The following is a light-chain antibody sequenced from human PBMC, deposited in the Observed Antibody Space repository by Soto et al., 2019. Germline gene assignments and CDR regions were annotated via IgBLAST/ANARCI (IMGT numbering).Light chain of an antibody. J-gene: IGKJ1*01. CDR1: QSISSY. CDR3: QRYDKLPTWT. V-gene: IGKV3-11*01. CDR2: DAS. Sequence: EIVLRQDPATLSLVPGERATISCRASQSISSYLAWYQQKPGQAPRLLIYDASNRATGIPARFSGSGSGTDFTLSISSLQSEVCAGYCCQRYDKLPTWTFSQGTKVDIK.